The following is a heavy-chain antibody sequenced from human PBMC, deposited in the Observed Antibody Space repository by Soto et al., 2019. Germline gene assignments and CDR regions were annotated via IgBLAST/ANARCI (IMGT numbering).Heavy chain of an antibody. CDR3: ARVGNFVEMATTVFDY. CDR1: GFTFSSYS. D-gene: IGHD5-12*01. J-gene: IGHJ4*02. V-gene: IGHV3-21*01. Sequence: GGSLRLSCAASGFTFSSYSMNWVRQAPGKGLEWVSSISSSSSYIYYADSVKGRFTNSRDNAKNSLYLQMNSLRAEDTAVYYCARVGNFVEMATTVFDYWGQGTLVTVSS. CDR2: ISSSSSYI.